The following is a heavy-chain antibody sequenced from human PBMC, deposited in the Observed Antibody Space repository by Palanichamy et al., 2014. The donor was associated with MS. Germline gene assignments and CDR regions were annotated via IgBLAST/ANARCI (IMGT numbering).Heavy chain of an antibody. CDR3: ATRLHCSGEGCNFVGAY. Sequence: QLLESGGGLVQSGGSLRLSCAASGFTFSTHAISWVRQAPGKGLEWVSFISESGGRIYYADSVEGRFTISRDNSKNTLYLQMNSLRAEDTAVYYCATRLHCSGEGCNFVGAYWGQGTLVTVSS. D-gene: IGHD2-15*01. CDR1: GFTFSTHA. CDR2: ISESGGRI. V-gene: IGHV3-23*01. J-gene: IGHJ4*02.